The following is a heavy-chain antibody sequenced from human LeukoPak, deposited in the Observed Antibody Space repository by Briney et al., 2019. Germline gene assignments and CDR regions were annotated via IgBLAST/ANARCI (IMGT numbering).Heavy chain of an antibody. CDR2: ITTSSYI. D-gene: IGHD2-2*01. V-gene: IGHV3-21*01. CDR1: GFTFSSYN. CDR3: PRDREYVPDF. Sequence: GGSLRLSCAASGFTFSSYNMNWVRQAPGKGLEWVSSITTSSYIYYADSVKGRFTISRDNAKNSLSLQMNSLRAEDTAVYYCPRDREYVPDFWGQGTLVTVSS. J-gene: IGHJ4*02.